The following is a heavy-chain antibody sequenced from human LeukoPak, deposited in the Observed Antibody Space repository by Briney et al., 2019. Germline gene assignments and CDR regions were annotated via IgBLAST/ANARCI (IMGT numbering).Heavy chain of an antibody. CDR3: ARDPTTVMTVPWYFDT. V-gene: IGHV4-34*01. J-gene: IGHJ4*02. CDR1: DGSFTGYF. CDR2: INHGGST. D-gene: IGHD4-11*01. Sequence: PSEALSLTCAVYDGSFTGYFWNWIRQSPGKGLEWIGEINHGGSTNCNPSLTSRLTIPVDTSKNKFSLRLTSVTAADTGVYFCARDPTTVMTVPWYFDTWGQGTLVTVSS.